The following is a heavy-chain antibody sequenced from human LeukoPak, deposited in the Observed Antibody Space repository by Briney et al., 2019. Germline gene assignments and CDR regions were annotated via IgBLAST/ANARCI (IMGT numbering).Heavy chain of an antibody. Sequence: SVKVSCKASGGTFSSYAISWVRQAPGQGLEWMGGIIPIFGTANYAQKFQGRVTITADKSTSTAYMELSSLRSEDTAVYYCARVYMGVWGSYRYTPLFDYWGQGTLVTVSS. D-gene: IGHD3-16*02. CDR2: IIPIFGTA. CDR3: ARVYMGVWGSYRYTPLFDY. V-gene: IGHV1-69*06. CDR1: GGTFSSYA. J-gene: IGHJ4*02.